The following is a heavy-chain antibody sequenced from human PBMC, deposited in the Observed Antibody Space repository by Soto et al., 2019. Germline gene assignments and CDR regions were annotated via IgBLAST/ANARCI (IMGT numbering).Heavy chain of an antibody. Sequence: GASVKVSCEVCGDSLTELSMHWVRQAPGKGLEWMGGFDPEDGETIYAQKFQGRVTMTEDTSTDTAYMELSSLRSEDTAVYYCATASPADYGDYYWGQGTLVTVSS. V-gene: IGHV1-24*01. CDR3: ATASPADYGDYY. D-gene: IGHD4-17*01. J-gene: IGHJ4*02. CDR2: FDPEDGET. CDR1: GDSLTELS.